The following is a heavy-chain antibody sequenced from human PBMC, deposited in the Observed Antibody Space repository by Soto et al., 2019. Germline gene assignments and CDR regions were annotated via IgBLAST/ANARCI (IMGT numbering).Heavy chain of an antibody. D-gene: IGHD3-10*01. Sequence: PGESLKISCKGSRYSFTSYWISWVRQMPGKGLEWMVRIDPSASYTIYSPSFQGHVTISADKSISTAYLQWSSLKASDTAMYYCARLAWFGESRTTKTGKYGMDVWGQGTTVTVSS. CDR3: ARLAWFGESRTTKTGKYGMDV. CDR1: RYSFTSYW. J-gene: IGHJ6*02. V-gene: IGHV5-10-1*01. CDR2: IDPSASYT.